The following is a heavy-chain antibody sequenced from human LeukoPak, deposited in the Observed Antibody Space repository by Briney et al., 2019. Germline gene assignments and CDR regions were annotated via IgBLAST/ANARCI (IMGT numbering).Heavy chain of an antibody. CDR1: GGSFSGYY. D-gene: IGHD2-21*02. V-gene: IGHV4-34*01. J-gene: IGHJ4*02. CDR2: INHSGST. Sequence: SETLSLTCADYGGSFSGYYWSWIRQPPGKGLEWIGEINHSGSTNYNPSLKSRVTISVDTSKNQFSLKLSSVTAADTAVYYCARSFVVVTATHPFDYWGQGTLVTVSS. CDR3: ARSFVVVTATHPFDY.